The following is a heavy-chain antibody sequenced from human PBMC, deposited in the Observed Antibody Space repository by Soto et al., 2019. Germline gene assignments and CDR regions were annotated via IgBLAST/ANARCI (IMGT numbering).Heavy chain of an antibody. CDR3: AKDQADIVVVPAALTFGDYYYYGMDV. CDR2: ISYDGSNK. J-gene: IGHJ6*02. Sequence: GGSLRLSCAASGFTFSSYGMHWVRQAPGKGLEWVAVISYDGSNKYYADSVKGRFTISRDNSKNTLYLQMNSLRAEDTAVYYCAKDQADIVVVPAALTFGDYYYYGMDVWGQGTTVTVSS. CDR1: GFTFSSYG. V-gene: IGHV3-30*18. D-gene: IGHD2-2*01.